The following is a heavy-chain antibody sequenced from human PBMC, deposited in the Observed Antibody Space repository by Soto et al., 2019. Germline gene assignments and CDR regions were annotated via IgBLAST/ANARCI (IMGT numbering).Heavy chain of an antibody. CDR1: GFTVSSYW. CDR2: IKQDGSQK. V-gene: IGHV3-7*04. D-gene: IGHD3-10*01. Sequence: GGSLRLSCAASGFTVSSYWMSWVRQAPGLGLEWVANIKQDGSQKYFVDSVKGRFTISRDNAKNSLYLQMNSLRAEDTAVYYCARALVRGSDAFDIWGRGTMVNVSS. CDR3: ARALVRGSDAFDI. J-gene: IGHJ3*02.